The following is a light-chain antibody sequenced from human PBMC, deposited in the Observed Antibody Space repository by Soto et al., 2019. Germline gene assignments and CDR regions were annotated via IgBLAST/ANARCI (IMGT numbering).Light chain of an antibody. V-gene: IGKV1-27*01. Sequence: DVQMTQSPSSLSAFVGDRVTITCRASQGIAPYLAWFQQKPGKVPKLLIYATSTLQSGVPSRFSGSGSGTDFTLTISSLQPEDVGTYYCQKYNSAPLTFGGGTKVE. CDR1: QGIAPY. CDR3: QKYNSAPLT. CDR2: ATS. J-gene: IGKJ4*01.